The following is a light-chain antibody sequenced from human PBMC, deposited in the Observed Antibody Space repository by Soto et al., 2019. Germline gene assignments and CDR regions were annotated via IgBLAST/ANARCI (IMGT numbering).Light chain of an antibody. V-gene: IGKV3-11*01. J-gene: IGKJ4*01. CDR1: QSVGDF. CDR2: AAS. CDR3: QQRKSWPLT. Sequence: EIVLTQSPATLSLSPGEGATLSCKASQSVGDFLGWYQQKPGQAPRLLIYAASNRATGIPARFTGSGSGKDFTLSISSLEPEDSAVYYCQQRKSWPLTFGGGSRVEI.